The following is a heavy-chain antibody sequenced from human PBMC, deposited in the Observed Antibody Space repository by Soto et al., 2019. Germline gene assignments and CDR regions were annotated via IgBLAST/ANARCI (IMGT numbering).Heavy chain of an antibody. CDR2: ISSSSSYI. CDR1: GFTFSSYS. D-gene: IGHD6-13*01. Sequence: PGGSLRLSCAASGFTFSSYSMNWVRQAPGKGLEWVSSISSSSSYIYYADSVKGRFTISRDNAKNSLYLQMNSLRAEDTAVYYCARDDVPIAAAGTHFDYWGQGTLVTVSS. CDR3: ARDDVPIAAAGTHFDY. J-gene: IGHJ4*02. V-gene: IGHV3-21*01.